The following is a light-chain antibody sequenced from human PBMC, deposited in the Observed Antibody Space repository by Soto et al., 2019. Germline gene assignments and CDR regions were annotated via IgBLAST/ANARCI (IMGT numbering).Light chain of an antibody. Sequence: QSVLTQPPSVSGAPGQRVTISCTGRSSNIGAGYDVHWYQHLPGTAPKLLIFGNNRRPSGVPDRFSGSKSGTSASLAITGLQAEDEADYYCQSYDSTLSGSLFGGGTKLTV. CDR3: QSYDSTLSGSL. CDR2: GNN. CDR1: SSNIGAGYD. J-gene: IGLJ2*01. V-gene: IGLV1-40*01.